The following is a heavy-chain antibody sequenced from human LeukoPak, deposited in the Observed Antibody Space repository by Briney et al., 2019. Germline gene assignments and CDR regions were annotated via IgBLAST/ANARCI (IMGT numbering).Heavy chain of an antibody. J-gene: IGHJ4*02. Sequence: GGSLRLSCLASGYTFSTYNMHWVRQAPGKGLEWVSTISSTSDTYKYYANSVRGRFTISRDNAKNSLYLQMIGLRAEDTGIYFCARGTTWSPLDFDYWGQGTQVTVSS. CDR3: ARGTTWSPLDFDY. CDR2: ISSTSDTYK. D-gene: IGHD3-3*01. CDR1: GYTFSTYN. V-gene: IGHV3-21*01.